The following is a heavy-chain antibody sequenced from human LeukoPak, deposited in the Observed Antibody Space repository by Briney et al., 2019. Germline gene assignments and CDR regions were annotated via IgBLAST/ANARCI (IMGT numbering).Heavy chain of an antibody. CDR2: IIPILGIA. V-gene: IGHV1-69*04. CDR1: GGTFSSYA. CDR3: ARDESNYVSYYYYGMDV. D-gene: IGHD4-11*01. Sequence: GSSVKVSCKASGGTFSSYAISWVRRAPGQGLEWMGRIIPILGIANYAQKFQGRVTITADKSTSTAYMELSSLRSEDTAVYYCARDESNYVSYYYYGMDVWGQGTTVTVSS. J-gene: IGHJ6*02.